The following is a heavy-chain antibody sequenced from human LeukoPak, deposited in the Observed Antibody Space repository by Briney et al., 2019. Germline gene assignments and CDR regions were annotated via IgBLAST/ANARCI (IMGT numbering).Heavy chain of an antibody. CDR2: INHSGST. D-gene: IGHD6-13*01. Sequence: SETLSLTCAVYGGSFSGYYWSWIRQPPGKGLEWIGEINHSGSTNYNPSLKSRVTISVDTSKNQFSLKLSSVTAADTAVYYCARVRSSSSFDCWGQGTLVTVSS. CDR3: ARVRSSSSFDC. V-gene: IGHV4-34*01. CDR1: GGSFSGYY. J-gene: IGHJ4*02.